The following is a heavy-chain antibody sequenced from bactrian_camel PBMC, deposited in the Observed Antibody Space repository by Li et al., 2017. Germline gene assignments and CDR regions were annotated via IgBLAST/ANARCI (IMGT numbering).Heavy chain of an antibody. V-gene: IGHV3-2*01. Sequence: HVQLVESGGGLVQIGGSLTLSCAASEYNYSPYCMGWFRQAPGKGLEWVSSIVSDGSNTYYADSVRGRFTISRDNAKNTVYLQMNSLKSEDTALYYCAVRYGLGAKRGGYNYWGQGTQVTVS. CDR3: AVRYGLGAKRGGYNY. CDR2: IVSDGSNT. CDR1: EYNYSPYC. D-gene: IGHD3*01. J-gene: IGHJ4*01.